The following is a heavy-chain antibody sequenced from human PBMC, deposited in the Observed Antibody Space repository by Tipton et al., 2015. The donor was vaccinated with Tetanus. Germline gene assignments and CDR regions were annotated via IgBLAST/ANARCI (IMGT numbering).Heavy chain of an antibody. Sequence: QLVQSGAEVRKPGSSVRISRKTSGGTFKNYAVSWVRQAPGQGFEWIGGIFPQFGTSNYAPHFQDRVTMTADTSTGTVYMDLNSLRSDDTAVYYCVRPDRYCSGGSCYLALDYWGQGTLITVSS. J-gene: IGHJ4*02. V-gene: IGHV1-69*06. D-gene: IGHD2-15*01. CDR2: IFPQFGTS. CDR1: GGTFKNYA. CDR3: VRPDRYCSGGSCYLALDY.